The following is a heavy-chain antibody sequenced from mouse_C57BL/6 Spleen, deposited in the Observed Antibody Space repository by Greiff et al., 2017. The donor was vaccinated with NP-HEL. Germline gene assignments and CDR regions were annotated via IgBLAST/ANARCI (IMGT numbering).Heavy chain of an antibody. CDR1: GYAFSSSW. CDR2: IYPGDGDT. D-gene: IGHD1-1*01. V-gene: IGHV1-82*01. J-gene: IGHJ3*01. CDR3: AREPLYYYGSSH. Sequence: VKLQESGPELVKPGASVKISCKASGYAFSSSWMNWVKQRPGKGLEWIGRIYPGDGDTNYNGKFKGKATLTADKSSSTAYMQLSSLTSEDSAVYFCAREPLYYYGSSHWGQGTLVTVSA.